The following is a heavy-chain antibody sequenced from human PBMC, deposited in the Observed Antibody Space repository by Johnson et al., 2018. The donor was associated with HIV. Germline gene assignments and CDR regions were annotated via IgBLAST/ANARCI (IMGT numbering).Heavy chain of an antibody. CDR3: ASPERPTGTQEEAFDI. J-gene: IGHJ3*02. V-gene: IGHV3-23*04. D-gene: IGHD1-1*01. CDR2: ISGSGDTT. Sequence: VQLVESGGGVVRPGGSLRLSCAASGFTFDDYAMHWVRQAPGKGLEWVSGISGSGDTTYYADSVKGRFTISRDNSKNMLYLQMNSLRGEDTAVYYCASPERPTGTQEEAFDIWGQGTMVIVSS. CDR1: GFTFDDYA.